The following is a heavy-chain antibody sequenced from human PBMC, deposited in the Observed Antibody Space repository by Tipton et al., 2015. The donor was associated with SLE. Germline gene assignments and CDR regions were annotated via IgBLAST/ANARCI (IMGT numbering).Heavy chain of an antibody. Sequence: TLSLTCTVSDASIRSTSFYWGWVRQPPGKGLEWIGTIYGSGTTNYNPSLRSRVTMSIDTSKNQFSLRVNSVTAADTAVYYCARVQSGDYGDYFDQWGQGTLVTVSS. J-gene: IGHJ4*02. D-gene: IGHD4-17*01. CDR1: DASIRSTSFY. CDR2: IYGSGTT. CDR3: ARVQSGDYGDYFDQ. V-gene: IGHV4-61*05.